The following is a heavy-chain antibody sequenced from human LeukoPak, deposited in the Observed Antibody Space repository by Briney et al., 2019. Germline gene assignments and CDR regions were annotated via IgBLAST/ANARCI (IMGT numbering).Heavy chain of an antibody. V-gene: IGHV3-7*01. J-gene: IGHJ5*02. CDR2: IKQDGSEK. CDR1: GFTFSSYW. CDR3: ARDRGYYDSSGYEYNWFDP. D-gene: IGHD3-22*01. Sequence: GGSLRLSCAASGFTFSSYWMSWVRQAPGKGLEWVANIKQDGSEKYYVDSVKGRFTISRDNAKNSLYLQMNSLRAEDTAVYYCARDRGYYDSSGYEYNWFDPWGQGTLVTVSS.